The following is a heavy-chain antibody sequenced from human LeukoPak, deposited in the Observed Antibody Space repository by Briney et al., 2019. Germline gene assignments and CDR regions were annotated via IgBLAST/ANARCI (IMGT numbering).Heavy chain of an antibody. V-gene: IGHV3-7*01. CDR1: GFIFKNYW. D-gene: IGHD4-17*01. CDR3: ATTTVSDLGRYTIFNY. CDR2: IQPDGSAN. Sequence: GGSLRLSCAASGFIFKNYWMSWVRQAPGKGLKWVANIQPDGSANYYVDSVKGRFTIFRDNADNSLYLQMNSLRDEDTAVYYCATTTVSDLGRYTIFNYWGQGTLLIVSS. J-gene: IGHJ4*02.